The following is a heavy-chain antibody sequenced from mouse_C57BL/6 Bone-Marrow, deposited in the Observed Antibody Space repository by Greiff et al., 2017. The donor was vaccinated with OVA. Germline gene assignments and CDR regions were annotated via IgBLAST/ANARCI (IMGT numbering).Heavy chain of an antibody. J-gene: IGHJ2*01. CDR1: GFTFSSYA. D-gene: IGHD2-1*01. CDR2: ISDGGSYT. V-gene: IGHV5-4*01. CDR3: ARDELPFDY. Sequence: EVNLVESGGGLVKPGGSLKLSCAASGFTFSSYAMSWVRQTPEKRLEWVATISDGGSYTYYPDNVKGRFTISRDNAKNNLYLQMSHLKSEDTAMDYCARDELPFDYWGQGTTLTVSS.